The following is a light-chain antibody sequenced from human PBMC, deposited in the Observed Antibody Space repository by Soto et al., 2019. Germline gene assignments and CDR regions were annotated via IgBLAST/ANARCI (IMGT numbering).Light chain of an antibody. CDR2: GAS. CDR3: QQFNIYPPT. J-gene: IGKJ3*01. Sequence: IVLTQSPGTLSLSPGEITTPSCRASQSISKYLAWYQQKPGQGPTLLIYGASSRDTGAPAKFCGSGSGTEFTLPISSLQPEDFATYYCQQFNIYPPTFGRGTKVDIK. CDR1: QSISKY. V-gene: IGKV3D-15*01.